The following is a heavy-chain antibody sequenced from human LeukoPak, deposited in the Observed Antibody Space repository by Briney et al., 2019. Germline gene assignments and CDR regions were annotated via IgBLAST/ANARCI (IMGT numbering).Heavy chain of an antibody. CDR3: ARDGMITFGGVIAGAAYFDY. Sequence: QSGGSLRLSCAASGFTFSSNAMHWVRQAPGKGLEWVAVISYDGSNKYYADSVKGRFTISRDNSKNTLYLQMNSLRAEDTAVYYCARDGMITFGGVIAGAAYFDYWGQGALVTVSS. CDR2: ISYDGSNK. D-gene: IGHD3-16*02. J-gene: IGHJ4*02. V-gene: IGHV3-30*04. CDR1: GFTFSSNA.